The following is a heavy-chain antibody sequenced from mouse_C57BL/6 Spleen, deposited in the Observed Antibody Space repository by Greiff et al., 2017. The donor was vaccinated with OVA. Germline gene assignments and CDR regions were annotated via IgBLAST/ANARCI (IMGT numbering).Heavy chain of an antibody. Sequence: VQLQQPGAELVKPGASVKLSCKASGYTFTSYCMHWVKQRPGQGLEWIGMIHPNSGSTNYNEKFKSKSTRTIDDSSSTAYMQHSSRTSDDYAVKYCAGTGTRVYYFDDWGQGTTLTVSS. J-gene: IGHJ2*01. CDR3: AGTGTRVYYFDD. D-gene: IGHD4-1*01. CDR2: IHPNSGST. V-gene: IGHV1-64*01. CDR1: GYTFTSYC.